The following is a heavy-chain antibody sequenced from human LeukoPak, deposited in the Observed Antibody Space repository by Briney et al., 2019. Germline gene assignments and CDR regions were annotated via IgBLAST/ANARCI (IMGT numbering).Heavy chain of an antibody. CDR1: GFTFRSYA. J-gene: IGHJ4*02. V-gene: IGHV3-30*04. CDR3: AREGDYNFDY. Sequence: GGSRRLSCAASGFTFRSYAMHWVRQAPGKGLEWVAVISHDGSNKYHADSVKGRFTISRDNSKNTVFLQMNSLRGEDTAVYYCAREGDYNFDYWGQGTLVTVSS. D-gene: IGHD4-17*01. CDR2: ISHDGSNK.